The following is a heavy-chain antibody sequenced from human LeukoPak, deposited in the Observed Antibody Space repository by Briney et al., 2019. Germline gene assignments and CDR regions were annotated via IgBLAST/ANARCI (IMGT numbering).Heavy chain of an antibody. D-gene: IGHD2-2*01. J-gene: IGHJ3*02. CDR3: ATSQCSSTSCYADAFDI. Sequence: GESLKISCKGSGYSFTNYWIGWVRQMPGKGLEWMGIIYPGDSDTRYSPSFQGQVTISADKSISTAYLQWSSLKASDTAMYYCATSQCSSTSCYADAFDIWGQGTMVTVSS. CDR2: IYPGDSDT. V-gene: IGHV5-51*01. CDR1: GYSFTNYW.